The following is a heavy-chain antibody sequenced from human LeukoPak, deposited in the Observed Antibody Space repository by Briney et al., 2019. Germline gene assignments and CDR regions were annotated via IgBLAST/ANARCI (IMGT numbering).Heavy chain of an antibody. D-gene: IGHD3-3*01. CDR1: GYTFTSYY. J-gene: IGHJ4*02. Sequence: ASVKLSCKASGYTFTSYYMHWERQAPGQRLEWMGWINPNSGSTNYAQTFQGRVTMTRDTSISTAYMELSRLRSDDTAVYYCARDLSPRYDFWSGYSPRGYWGEGTLVTVSS. V-gene: IGHV1-2*02. CDR2: INPNSGST. CDR3: ARDLSPRYDFWSGYSPRGY.